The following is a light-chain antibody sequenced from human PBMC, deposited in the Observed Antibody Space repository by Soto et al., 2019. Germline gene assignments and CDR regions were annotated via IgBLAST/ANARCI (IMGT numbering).Light chain of an antibody. CDR3: MQALQTPLT. V-gene: IGKV2-28*01. J-gene: IGKJ4*01. CDR1: QSLLHSNGYNY. CDR2: LGS. Sequence: DIVMTQSPLSLPVTPGEPASISCRSSQSLLHSNGYNYLDWYLQKPGQSPQLLIYLGSNRASGVPDRFSGSGSGTDFTLKISRVEAEDVGVYYFMQALQTPLTFGGGTKVEI.